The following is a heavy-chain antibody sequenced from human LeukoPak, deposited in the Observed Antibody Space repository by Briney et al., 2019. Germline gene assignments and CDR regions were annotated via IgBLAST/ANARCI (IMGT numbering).Heavy chain of an antibody. D-gene: IGHD2-21*01. Sequence: SETLSLTCTVSGGSISSYYWSWIRQPPGKGLEWIGYIYYSGSTNYNPSLKSRVTISVDTSKNQFSLKLSSVTAADTAVYYCARQGLFSGDYWGQGTLVTVSS. CDR3: ARQGLFSGDY. J-gene: IGHJ4*02. CDR1: GGSISSYY. V-gene: IGHV4-59*08. CDR2: IYYSGST.